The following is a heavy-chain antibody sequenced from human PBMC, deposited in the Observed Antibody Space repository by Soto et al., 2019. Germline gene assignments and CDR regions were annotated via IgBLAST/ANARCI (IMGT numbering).Heavy chain of an antibody. CDR3: ARDGSADYDFWSGYSGWLDV. CDR2: IWYDGSNK. V-gene: IGHV3-33*01. Sequence: QVQLVESGGGVVQPGRSLRLSCAASGFTFSSYGMHWVRQAPGKGLEWVAVIWYDGSNKYYADSVKGRFTISRDNSKNTLYLQMNSLRADDTAVYYCARDGSADYDFWSGYSGWLDVWGKGTTVTVSS. J-gene: IGHJ6*04. D-gene: IGHD3-3*01. CDR1: GFTFSSYG.